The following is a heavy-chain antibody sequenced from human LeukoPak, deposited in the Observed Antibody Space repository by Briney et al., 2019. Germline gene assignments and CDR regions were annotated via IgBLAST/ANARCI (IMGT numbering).Heavy chain of an antibody. Sequence: GGSLSLSCAASGFTFSIYWIHWVRQGHGQGLFRVSRINTTGSITSYADSVKGRFTISRDNAKNTLYLQMNSLRAEDTAVYYCARKSPRITIFGVVPGLAFDAFDIWGQGTMVTVSS. CDR2: INTTGSIT. CDR1: GFTFSIYW. J-gene: IGHJ3*02. V-gene: IGHV3-74*01. CDR3: ARKSPRITIFGVVPGLAFDAFDI. D-gene: IGHD3-3*01.